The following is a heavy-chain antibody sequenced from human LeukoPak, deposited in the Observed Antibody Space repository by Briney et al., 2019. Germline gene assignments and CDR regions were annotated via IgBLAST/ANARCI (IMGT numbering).Heavy chain of an antibody. J-gene: IGHJ4*02. CDR1: GFTFSSYW. CDR3: ARGGWFIVDY. D-gene: IGHD3-10*01. CDR2: INSDGSST. Sequence: QTGGSLRLSCAASGFTFSSYWMHWVRQAPAKGLVWVSRINSDGSSTSYADSVKGRFTISRDNAKNTLYLQMNSLRAEDTAVYYCARGGWFIVDYWGQGTLVTVSS. V-gene: IGHV3-74*01.